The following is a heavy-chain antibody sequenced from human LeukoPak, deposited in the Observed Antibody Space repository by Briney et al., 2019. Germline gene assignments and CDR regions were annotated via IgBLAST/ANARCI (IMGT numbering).Heavy chain of an antibody. V-gene: IGHV3-30-3*01. CDR3: ASGSKDSGSYWVFDY. Sequence: GGSLRLSCAASGFTFSSYAMHWVRQAPGKGLEWVAVISYDGSNKYYADSAKGRFTISRDNSKNTLYLQMNSLRAEDTAVYYCASGSKDSGSYWVFDYWGQGTLVTVSS. CDR2: ISYDGSNK. D-gene: IGHD1-26*01. CDR1: GFTFSSYA. J-gene: IGHJ4*02.